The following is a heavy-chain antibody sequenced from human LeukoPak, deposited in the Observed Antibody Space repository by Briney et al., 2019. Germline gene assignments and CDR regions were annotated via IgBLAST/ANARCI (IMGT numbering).Heavy chain of an antibody. CDR2: IYYTGST. J-gene: IGHJ4*02. V-gene: IGHV4-59*08. CDR3: ARILASGHSDY. Sequence: SETLSLTCTASGGSISGYYWSWIRQPPGKGLEWIGYIYYTGSTNYNPSLKSRVSISVDTSKNQFSLNLSSVTAADTAVYYCARILASGHSDYWGQGTLVTVSS. CDR1: GGSISGYY.